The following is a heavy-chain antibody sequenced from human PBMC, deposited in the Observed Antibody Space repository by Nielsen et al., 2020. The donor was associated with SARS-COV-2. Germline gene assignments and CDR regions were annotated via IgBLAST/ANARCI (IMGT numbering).Heavy chain of an antibody. J-gene: IGHJ4*02. CDR1: GFTFSGYW. V-gene: IGHV3-7*05. CDR3: TRLRSSGWYPAASSYFDS. CDR2: IKKDESEK. Sequence: GESLKISCAASGFTFSGYWMSWVRQAPGKGLEWVANIKKDESEKCYVDSVKGRWTISRDNAKNSLFLQMNSLRAEDTAVYYCTRLRSSGWYPAASSYFDSWGQGTLVTVSS. D-gene: IGHD6-19*01.